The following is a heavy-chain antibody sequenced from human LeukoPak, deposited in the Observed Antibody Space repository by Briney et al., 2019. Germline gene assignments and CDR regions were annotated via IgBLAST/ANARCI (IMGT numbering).Heavy chain of an antibody. J-gene: IGHJ4*02. CDR2: ISYDGSNK. CDR3: ARGGSYYPL. V-gene: IGHV3-30*04. D-gene: IGHD1-26*01. Sequence: PGGSLRLSCAASGFTFSSYAMHWVRQAPGKGLEWVAVISYDGSNKYYADSVKGRFTISRDNSKNTLYLQMNSLRAEDTAVYYCARGGSYYPLWGQGTLVTVSS. CDR1: GFTFSSYA.